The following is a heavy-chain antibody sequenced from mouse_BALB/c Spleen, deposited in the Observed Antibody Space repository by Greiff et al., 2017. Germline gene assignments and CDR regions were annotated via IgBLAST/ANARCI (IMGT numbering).Heavy chain of an antibody. CDR3: ARDRGRGYAMDY. V-gene: IGHV3-2*02. CDR1: GYSITSDYA. CDR2: ISYSGST. Sequence: VQLKQSGPGLVKPSQSLSLTCTVTGYSITSDYAWNWIRQFPGNKLGWMGYISYSGSTSYNPSLKSRISITRDTSKNQFFLQLNSVTTEDTATYYCARDRGRGYAMDYWGQGTSVTVSS. J-gene: IGHJ4*01. D-gene: IGHD2-14*01.